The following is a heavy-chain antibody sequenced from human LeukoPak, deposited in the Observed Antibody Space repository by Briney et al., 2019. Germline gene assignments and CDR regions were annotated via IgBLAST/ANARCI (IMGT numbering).Heavy chain of an antibody. J-gene: IGHJ4*02. CDR2: ISPSGSSI. V-gene: IGHV3-48*03. Sequence: GGSLRLSCAASGFTFSSCEMYWVRQAPGKGLEWVSYISPSGSSIYYADSVKGRFTISRDNAKNSLFLQMNSLRAEDTAVYYCASGGRISSWGQGTLVTVSS. CDR1: GFTFSSCE. CDR3: ASGGRISS. D-gene: IGHD3-16*01.